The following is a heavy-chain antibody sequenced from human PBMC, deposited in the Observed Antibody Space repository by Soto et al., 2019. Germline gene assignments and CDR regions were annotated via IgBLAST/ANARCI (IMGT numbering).Heavy chain of an antibody. J-gene: IGHJ6*02. CDR2: IIPIFGTA. CDR3: AKVRYSSPMGYYYGMDV. D-gene: IGHD6-19*01. CDR1: RVAFSKFI. V-gene: IGHV1-69*01. Sequence: QAQLEQSGGEVKKPGSSVKVSCKASRVAFSKFILTWVRQAPGLGLEWVGGIIPIFGTANYAQKFQGRVTITADESTRTSYMEVNNMRAEDTVVYYCAKVRYSSPMGYYYGMDVWGQGTTVTVSS.